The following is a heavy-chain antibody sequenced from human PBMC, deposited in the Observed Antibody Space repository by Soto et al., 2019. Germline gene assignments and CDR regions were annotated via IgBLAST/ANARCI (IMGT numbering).Heavy chain of an antibody. J-gene: IGHJ6*02. CDR2: ISWNSGSI. D-gene: IGHD7-27*01. Sequence: EVQLVESGGGLVQSGRSLRLSCAASGFTFDDYAMHWVRQAPGKGLEWVSGISWNSGSIGYADSVKGRFTISRDNAKNSLYLQMNSLRAEDTALYYCAKALGYGYYYYGMDVWGQGTTVTVSS. CDR3: AKALGYGYYYYGMDV. V-gene: IGHV3-9*01. CDR1: GFTFDDYA.